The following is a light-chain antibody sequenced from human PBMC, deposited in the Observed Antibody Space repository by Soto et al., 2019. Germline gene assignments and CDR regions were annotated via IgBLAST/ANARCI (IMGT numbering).Light chain of an antibody. CDR3: LQDYTYPLT. CDR2: AAS. J-gene: IGKJ4*01. CDR1: QGIRND. Sequence: AIQMTQSPSSLSASVGDRLTITCRASQGIRNDLGWYQQKPGEAPKLLIYAASTLQSGVPSRFSGSGSGTEFPLTISNLQPEDFATYYCLQDYTYPLTFGGGTKVEIK. V-gene: IGKV1-6*01.